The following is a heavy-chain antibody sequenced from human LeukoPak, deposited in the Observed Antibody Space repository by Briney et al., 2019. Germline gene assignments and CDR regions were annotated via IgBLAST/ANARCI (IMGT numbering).Heavy chain of an antibody. J-gene: IGHJ4*02. CDR1: GFTFSRYV. Sequence: GGSLRLSCAASGFTFSRYVMSWVRQAPGKGLEWVSATSASGVSTYYADSVKGRFTISRDNSKNTLYLQMDSLRSEDTGVYYCVRQAQEDYWGQGTLVTVSS. CDR3: VRQAQEDY. CDR2: TSASGVST. V-gene: IGHV3-23*01.